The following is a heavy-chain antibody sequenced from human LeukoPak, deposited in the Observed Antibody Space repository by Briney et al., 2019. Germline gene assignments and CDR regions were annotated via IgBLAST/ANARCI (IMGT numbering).Heavy chain of an antibody. V-gene: IGHV4-39*07. Sequence: SETLSLTCTVSGVSISTTTYFWAWIRQPPGKGLEWIGSISDSGDTSYNSSLMSRVTVSVDTSKNQFSLKLSSVTAADTAVYYCARAHKLNAFDIWGQGTMVTVSS. J-gene: IGHJ3*02. CDR1: GVSISTTTYF. CDR2: ISDSGDT. D-gene: IGHD1-1*01. CDR3: ARAHKLNAFDI.